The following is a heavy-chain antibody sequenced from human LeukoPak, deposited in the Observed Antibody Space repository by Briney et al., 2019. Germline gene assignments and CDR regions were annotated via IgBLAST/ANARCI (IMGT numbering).Heavy chain of an antibody. CDR1: GFTFSSYW. D-gene: IGHD3-10*01. Sequence: GGSLRLSCAASGFTFSSYWMHWVRQAPGKGLVWVSRIRSDGSTTYADSVKGRFTISRDNAKNTLYLQMNSPRAEDTAVYYCARAGDYGSGSCAFDMWGQGTMATVSS. J-gene: IGHJ3*02. CDR3: ARAGDYGSGSCAFDM. CDR2: IRSDGST. V-gene: IGHV3-74*01.